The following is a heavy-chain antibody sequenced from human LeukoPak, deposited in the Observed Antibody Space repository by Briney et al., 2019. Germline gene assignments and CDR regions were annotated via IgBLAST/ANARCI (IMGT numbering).Heavy chain of an antibody. CDR1: GFTFSSYW. D-gene: IGHD3-22*01. CDR2: INHNGNVN. CDR3: ARDNDYDSSGYYSYYYYGMDV. Sequence: GGSLRLSCAASGFTFSSYWMNWARLAPGKGLEWVASINHNGNVNYYVDSVKGRFTISRDNAKDSLYLQMSNLRAEDTAVYYCARDNDYDSSGYYSYYYYGMDVWGQGTTVTVSS. V-gene: IGHV3-7*01. J-gene: IGHJ6*02.